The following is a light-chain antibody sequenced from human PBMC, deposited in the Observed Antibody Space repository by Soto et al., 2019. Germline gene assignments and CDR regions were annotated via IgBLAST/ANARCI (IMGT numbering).Light chain of an antibody. V-gene: IGKV2-30*01. CDR1: QSLVYSDGNTY. J-gene: IGKJ1*01. Sequence: DVVMTQSPLSLPVTLGQPASISCRSSQSLVYSDGNTYWNWVQQMPGQSPRRLLYKVSNRDSGVLDRFSVSGSGTHFTLEVRRVEDEDGGVYYCSQRTHWPRTFGQGTKVEIK. CDR3: SQRTHWPRT. CDR2: KVS.